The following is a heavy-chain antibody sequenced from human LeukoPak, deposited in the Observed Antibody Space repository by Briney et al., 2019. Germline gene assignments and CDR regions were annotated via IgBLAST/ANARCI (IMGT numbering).Heavy chain of an antibody. V-gene: IGHV3-48*03. CDR1: GFTFSNYE. J-gene: IGHJ5*02. D-gene: IGHD6-13*01. CDR3: ARGVGSSWSGWFDP. CDR2: IIIRGMTT. Sequence: GRSLRLSCAASGFTFSNYELNWVRQAPGKGLEWVSYIIIRGMTTMQTDSVKVRLSIDTDPAKHSLYLQMNSLRAEDTAVYYCARGVGSSWSGWFDPWGQGTLVTV.